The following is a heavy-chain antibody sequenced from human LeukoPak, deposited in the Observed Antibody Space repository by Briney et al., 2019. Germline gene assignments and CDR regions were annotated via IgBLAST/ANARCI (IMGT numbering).Heavy chain of an antibody. CDR3: ARASYSTSSRNWFDP. CDR2: INNDGSST. D-gene: IGHD6-6*01. J-gene: IGHJ5*02. Sequence: GGSLRLSCVASGFTISNYWMHWVRQAPGKGLVWVSRINNDGSSTNYAESVKGRFTISRDNAKSTLYLQMNSLRAEDTAVYYCARASYSTSSRNWFDPWGQGTLVTVSS. CDR1: GFTISNYW. V-gene: IGHV3-74*01.